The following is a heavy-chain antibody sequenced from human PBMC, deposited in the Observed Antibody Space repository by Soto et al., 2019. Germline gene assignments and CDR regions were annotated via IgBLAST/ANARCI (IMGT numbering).Heavy chain of an antibody. CDR1: GYTFTSYD. CDR3: ARADAERYCSSTSCYSMYYYYMDV. D-gene: IGHD2-2*01. V-gene: IGHV1-8*01. J-gene: IGHJ6*03. CDR2: MNPNSGNT. Sequence: ASVKVSCKASGYTFTSYDINWVRQATGQGLEWMGWMNPNSGNTGYAQKFQGRVTMTRNTSISTAYMELSSLRSEDTAVYYCARADAERYCSSTSCYSMYYYYMDVWGKGTTVTVS.